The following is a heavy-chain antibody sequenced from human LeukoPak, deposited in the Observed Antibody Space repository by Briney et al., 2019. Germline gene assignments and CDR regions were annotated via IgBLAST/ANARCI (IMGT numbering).Heavy chain of an antibody. Sequence: GGSLRLSCAASGFTVSSNYMGWVRQAPGKGLEWVSVIYSGGSTYYADSVKGRFTISRDNSKNTLYLQMNSLRAEDTAVYYCAREIRAYDILTGYYPNGMDVWGQGTTVTVSS. V-gene: IGHV3-53*01. CDR2: IYSGGST. CDR3: AREIRAYDILTGYYPNGMDV. CDR1: GFTVSSNY. D-gene: IGHD3-9*01. J-gene: IGHJ6*02.